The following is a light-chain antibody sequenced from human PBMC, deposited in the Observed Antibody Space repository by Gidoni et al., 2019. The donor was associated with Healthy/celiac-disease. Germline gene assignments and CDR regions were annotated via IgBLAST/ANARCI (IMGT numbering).Light chain of an antibody. V-gene: IGKV2D-29*01. CDR2: EVS. CDR1: QSLLHSDGKTY. J-gene: IGKJ3*01. Sequence: DIVMTKPPLSLSVTPGQPASISCKSSQSLLHSDGKTYLYWYLHKPGQPLQLLIYEVSNRFYGVPDRFSGIGSGTDFTLKISRVEAEDVVVYYCMQSIQLPPFTFGPGTKVDIK. CDR3: MQSIQLPPFT.